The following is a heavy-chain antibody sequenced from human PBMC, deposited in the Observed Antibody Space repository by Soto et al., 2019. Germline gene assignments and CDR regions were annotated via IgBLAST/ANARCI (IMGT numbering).Heavy chain of an antibody. V-gene: IGHV4-4*07. Sequence: QVQLQESGPGLVKPSETLSLTCAVSGASIRSYHWRWIRQPAGKGLEWIGRMQHTGNTNYNPSLKSRVTMSVDTSKNQISLKMTSVTAADTAVYFSAKDVSSRRWFDPWGQGILVIVSS. CDR3: AKDVSSRRWFDP. CDR1: GASIRSYH. CDR2: MQHTGNT. D-gene: IGHD3-16*01. J-gene: IGHJ5*02.